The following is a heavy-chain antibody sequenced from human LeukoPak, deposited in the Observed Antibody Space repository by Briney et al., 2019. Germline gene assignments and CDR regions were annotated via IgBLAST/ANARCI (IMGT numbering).Heavy chain of an antibody. CDR2: INHSGST. V-gene: IGHV4-34*01. Sequence: NSSETLSLTCAVYGGSFSGYYWSWIRQPPGKGLEWIGEINHSGSTNYNPSLKSRVTISVDTSKNQFSLKLSSVTAADTAVYYCARHYYDSTIAAFDIWGQGTMVTVSS. J-gene: IGHJ3*02. CDR3: ARHYYDSTIAAFDI. D-gene: IGHD3-22*01. CDR1: GGSFSGYY.